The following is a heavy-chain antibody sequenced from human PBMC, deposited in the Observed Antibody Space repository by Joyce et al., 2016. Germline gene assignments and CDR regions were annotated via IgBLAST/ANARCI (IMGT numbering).Heavy chain of an antibody. CDR1: GFTFSTCT. Sequence: EVQLLESGGSLVQPGGSLRLSCAASGFTFSTCTMSWVRQAPGKGLEWVSAIRASGDTTYYADSVKGRFTISRDKSKNTLYLQMNSLGAEDTAVYYCANHKAVGVTIMFEHWGQGTLVTVSS. D-gene: IGHD6-19*01. CDR3: ANHKAVGVTIMFEH. V-gene: IGHV3-23*01. J-gene: IGHJ4*02. CDR2: IRASGDTT.